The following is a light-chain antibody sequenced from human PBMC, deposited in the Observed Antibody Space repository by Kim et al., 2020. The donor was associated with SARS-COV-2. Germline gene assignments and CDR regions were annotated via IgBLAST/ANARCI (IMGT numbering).Light chain of an antibody. CDR2: HAF. J-gene: IGKJ4*01. CDR1: QSIGTD. Sequence: LPPGERATLSCTASQSIGTDLAWYQHKPGQAPRLLIYHAFTRATGIPARISGSGSGTEFTLTISSLQSEDFAVYYCQQYNDWPLTFGGGTKVDIK. V-gene: IGKV3D-15*01. CDR3: QQYNDWPLT.